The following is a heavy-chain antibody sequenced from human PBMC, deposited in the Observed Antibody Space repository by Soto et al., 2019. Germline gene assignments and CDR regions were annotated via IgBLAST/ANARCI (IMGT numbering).Heavy chain of an antibody. Sequence: QVQLVQSGAEVKKPGSSVKVSCKASGGTFSSYAISWVRQAPGQGLEWMGGIIPIFGTANYAQKFQGRVKITADESTSTAYMELSSLRSEDTAVYYCAREDIVVVPAAIRQGVGYYFDYWGQGTLVTVSS. J-gene: IGHJ4*02. CDR1: GGTFSSYA. D-gene: IGHD2-2*02. V-gene: IGHV1-69*01. CDR2: IIPIFGTA. CDR3: AREDIVVVPAAIRQGVGYYFDY.